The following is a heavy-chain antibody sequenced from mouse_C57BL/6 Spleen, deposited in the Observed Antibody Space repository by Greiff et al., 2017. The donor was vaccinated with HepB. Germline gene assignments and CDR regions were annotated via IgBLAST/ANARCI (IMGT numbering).Heavy chain of an antibody. D-gene: IGHD2-4*01. Sequence: VKLVESGAELVRPGASVTLSCKASGYTFTDYEMHWVKQTPVHGLEWIGAIDPETGGTAYNQKFKGKAILTADKSSSTAYMELRSLTSEDSAVYYCTTYYDYDWFAYWGQGTLVTVSA. CDR3: TTYYDYDWFAY. CDR2: IDPETGGT. J-gene: IGHJ3*01. V-gene: IGHV1-15*01. CDR1: GYTFTDYE.